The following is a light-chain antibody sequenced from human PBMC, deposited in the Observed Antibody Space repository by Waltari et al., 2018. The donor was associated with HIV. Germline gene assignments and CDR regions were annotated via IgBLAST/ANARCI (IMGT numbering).Light chain of an antibody. Sequence: DIQLAQSPSNLSASVGDRVTITCRARQTINTWLAWYHQKPGGAPQLLVYKASTLENGVPSRFSGSGSGTEFTLTSSRLQPDDVGFYYCQQYSSYWTFGQGTKVQVK. V-gene: IGKV1-5*03. CDR3: QQYSSYWT. CDR1: QTINTW. J-gene: IGKJ1*01. CDR2: KAS.